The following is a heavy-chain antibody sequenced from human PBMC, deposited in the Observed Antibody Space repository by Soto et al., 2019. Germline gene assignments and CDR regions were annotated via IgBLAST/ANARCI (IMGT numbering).Heavy chain of an antibody. V-gene: IGHV1-3*01. J-gene: IGHJ4*02. CDR3: ARDRVVKIAVAGTFAY. Sequence: ASVKVSCKASGYTFTSYAMHWARQAPGQRLEWMGWINAGNGNTKYSQKFQGRVTITRDTSASTAYMELSSLRSEDTAVYYCARDRVVKIAVAGTFAYWGQGTLVTVSS. CDR2: INAGNGNT. D-gene: IGHD6-19*01. CDR1: GYTFTSYA.